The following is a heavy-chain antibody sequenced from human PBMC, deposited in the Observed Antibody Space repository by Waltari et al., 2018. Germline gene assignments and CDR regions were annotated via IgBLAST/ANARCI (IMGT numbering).Heavy chain of an antibody. CDR1: GFTFSSYA. J-gene: IGHJ4*02. D-gene: IGHD3-3*01. CDR3: ARDPGRFWSGYTYLFDY. CDR2: ISYDASNK. V-gene: IGHV3-30-3*01. Sequence: QVQLVESGGGVVQPGRSLRLSCAASGFTFSSYAMHWVRQAPGKGLEWVAVISYDASNKYYADSVKGRFTISRDNSKNTLYLQMNSLRAEDTAVYYCARDPGRFWSGYTYLFDYWGQGTLVTVSS.